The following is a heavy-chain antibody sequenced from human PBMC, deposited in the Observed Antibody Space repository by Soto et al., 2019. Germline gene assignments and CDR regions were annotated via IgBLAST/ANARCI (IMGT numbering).Heavy chain of an antibody. Sequence: GGSLRLSCAASGFKVGSSYVTWVRQAPGEGLEWVSVIVSGGSTHYADSVTGRFTVSRDVSNNTVYLHMRSLRAEDTAVYFCATDSRNVGIGYFDSWGPGTLVTVSS. CDR3: ATDSRNVGIGYFDS. J-gene: IGHJ4*02. CDR2: IVSGGST. CDR1: GFKVGSSY. V-gene: IGHV3-53*01. D-gene: IGHD1-26*01.